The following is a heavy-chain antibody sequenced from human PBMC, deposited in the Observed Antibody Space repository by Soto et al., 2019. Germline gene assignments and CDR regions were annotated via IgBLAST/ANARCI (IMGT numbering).Heavy chain of an antibody. D-gene: IGHD3-3*02. V-gene: IGHV5-51*01. CDR1: EYNFAGYW. Sequence: GESLKISCKGSEYNFAGYWIAWVRQMPGKGLELMGIIYPSDSDTRYSPSFQGQVTITADKSISTAYLQWRSLRALDTAMYYCASSVLVTSTLNYFDLWGQGTLVTVSS. J-gene: IGHJ4*02. CDR2: IYPSDSDT. CDR3: ASSVLVTSTLNYFDL.